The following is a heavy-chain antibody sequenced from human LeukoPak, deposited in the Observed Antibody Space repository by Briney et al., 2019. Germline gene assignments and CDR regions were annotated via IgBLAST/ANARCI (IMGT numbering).Heavy chain of an antibody. D-gene: IGHD6-19*01. CDR1: GGSISSYY. CDR2: IYYSGST. Sequence: PSETLSLTCTVSGGSISSYYWSWIRQPPGKGLEWIGYIYYSGSTNYNPPLKSRVTISVDTSKNQFSLKLSSVTAADTAVYYCASSTGYSSGLNAFDIWGQGTMVTVSS. V-gene: IGHV4-59*08. CDR3: ASSTGYSSGLNAFDI. J-gene: IGHJ3*02.